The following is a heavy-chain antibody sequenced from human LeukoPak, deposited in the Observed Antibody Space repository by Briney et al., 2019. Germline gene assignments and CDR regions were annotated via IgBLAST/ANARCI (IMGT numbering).Heavy chain of an antibody. V-gene: IGHV1-2*02. CDR2: INPNSGGS. CDR1: GYTFTGYY. CDR3: ARTDEIYYYYYMDV. Sequence: GASVKVSCKASGYTFTGYYIHWVRQAPGQGLEWMGWINPNSGGSNYAQKFQGRVTMTRDTSISTAYMELSRLRSDDTAVYYCARTDEIYYYYYMDVWGKGTTVTVSS. J-gene: IGHJ6*03.